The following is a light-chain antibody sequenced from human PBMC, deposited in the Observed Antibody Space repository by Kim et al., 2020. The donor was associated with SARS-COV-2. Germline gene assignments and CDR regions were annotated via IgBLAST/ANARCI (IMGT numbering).Light chain of an antibody. CDR3: QAWDSSTVV. CDR2: QDR. CDR1: KLGDKX. V-gene: IGLV3-1*01. J-gene: IGLJ2*01. Sequence: SYELTQPPSVSVSPGQTASITCSGDKLGDKXACWYQQKPGQSPVLVIYQDRKRPSGIPERFSGSNSGNTATLTISGTQAMDEADYYCQAWDSSTVV.